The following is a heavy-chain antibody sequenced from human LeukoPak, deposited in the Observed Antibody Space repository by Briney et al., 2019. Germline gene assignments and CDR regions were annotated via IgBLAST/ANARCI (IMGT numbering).Heavy chain of an antibody. V-gene: IGHV3-64*01. D-gene: IGHD5-12*01. CDR3: ASGVDGYDLKN. CDR2: ISSNGGST. Sequence: PGGSLRLSCAASGFSFDAYTMHWVRQAPGKGLESVSAISSNGGSTYYANSVRGRFTISRDNSKNTLFVQMNSLRAEDTAVYYCASGVDGYDLKNWGQGTLVTVSS. J-gene: IGHJ4*02. CDR1: GFSFDAYT.